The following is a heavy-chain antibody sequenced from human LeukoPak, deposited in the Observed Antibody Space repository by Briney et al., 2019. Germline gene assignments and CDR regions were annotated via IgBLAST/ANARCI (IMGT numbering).Heavy chain of an antibody. Sequence: GGSLRLSCAASGFTFRSYAMTWVRQAPGQGLEWVSVISGDGMITYDADSVKGRFTISRDNSKNTLYLQMNSLRAEDTAVYYCAKDLVVPVFDYWGQGTLVTVSS. CDR1: GFTFRSYA. J-gene: IGHJ4*02. CDR2: ISGDGMIT. V-gene: IGHV3-23*01. CDR3: AKDLVVPVFDY. D-gene: IGHD2-2*01.